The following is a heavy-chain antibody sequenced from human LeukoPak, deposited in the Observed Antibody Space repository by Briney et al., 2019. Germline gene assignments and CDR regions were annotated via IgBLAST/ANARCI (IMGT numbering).Heavy chain of an antibody. D-gene: IGHD3-16*01. Sequence: ASVKVSCKASGYTFTSYDINWVRQATGQGLEWMGWISAYNGVTDYAENFQDRLTMTTDTSTNTAYMELSSLRSEDTAVYYCARGLGGWLPDYWGQGTLVTVSS. J-gene: IGHJ4*02. V-gene: IGHV1-18*01. CDR3: ARGLGGWLPDY. CDR1: GYTFTSYD. CDR2: ISAYNGVT.